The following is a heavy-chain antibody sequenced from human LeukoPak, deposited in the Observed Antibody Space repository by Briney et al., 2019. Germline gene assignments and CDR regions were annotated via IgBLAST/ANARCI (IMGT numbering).Heavy chain of an antibody. D-gene: IGHD6-13*01. V-gene: IGHV6-1*01. CDR2: TFYRSKWYN. CDR3: ARLSIAAGGP. CDR1: GDSVSSNSAA. J-gene: IGHJ4*02. Sequence: SQTLSLTCAIFGDSVSSNSAAWHWIRQSPSRGLEWLGRTFYRSKWYNDYAVFVSNRITINPDTSKNQFSLQLSSVTPEDTAVYYCARLSIAAGGPWGQGTLVTVSS.